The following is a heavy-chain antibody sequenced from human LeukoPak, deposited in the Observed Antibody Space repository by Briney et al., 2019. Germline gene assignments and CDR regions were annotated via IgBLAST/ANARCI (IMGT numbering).Heavy chain of an antibody. CDR3: AKVVDTAMVDSGY. V-gene: IGHV3-30*02. J-gene: IGHJ4*02. D-gene: IGHD5-18*01. CDR2: IRYDGSNK. Sequence: GGSLRLSCAASGFTFSSYGMHWVRQAPGKGLEWVAFIRYDGSNKYYADSVKGRFTISRDNSKNTLYLQMNSLRAEDTAVYYCAKVVDTAMVDSGYWGQGTLVTVSS. CDR1: GFTFSSYG.